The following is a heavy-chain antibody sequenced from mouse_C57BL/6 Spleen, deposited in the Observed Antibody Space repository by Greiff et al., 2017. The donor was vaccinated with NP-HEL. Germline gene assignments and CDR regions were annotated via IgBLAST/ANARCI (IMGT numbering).Heavy chain of an antibody. D-gene: IGHD1-1*01. V-gene: IGHV1-81*01. CDR3: ARGITTVVARDFDV. J-gene: IGHJ1*03. Sequence: VQLQQSGAELARPGASVKLSCKASGYTFTSYGISWVKQRTGQGLEWIGEIYPRSGNTYYNEKFKGEATLTADKSSSTAYMELRSLTSEDSAVYYCARGITTVVARDFDVWGTGTTVTVSS. CDR2: IYPRSGNT. CDR1: GYTFTSYG.